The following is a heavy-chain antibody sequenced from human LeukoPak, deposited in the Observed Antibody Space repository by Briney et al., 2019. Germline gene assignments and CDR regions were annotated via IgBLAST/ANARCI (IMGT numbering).Heavy chain of an antibody. CDR2: ISDSGVST. J-gene: IGHJ4*02. CDR3: AKGLRGIYDY. CDR1: GFTFNSYA. Sequence: GGSLRLSCAASGFTFNSYAMTWVRQAPEKGLEWVSSISDSGVSTYYADSVKGRFTISRDNSKNTLYLQMNSLRAEDTALYYCAKGLRGIYDYWGQGILVTVSS. V-gene: IGHV3-23*01. D-gene: IGHD1-26*01.